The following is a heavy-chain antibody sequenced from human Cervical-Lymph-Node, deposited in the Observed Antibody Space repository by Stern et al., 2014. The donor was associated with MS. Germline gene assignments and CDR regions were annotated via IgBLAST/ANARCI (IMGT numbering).Heavy chain of an antibody. D-gene: IGHD2-21*01. V-gene: IGHV2-70*01. CDR3: VRAREGYYFDY. Sequence: QVTLRESGPALVKPTQTLTLTCTLSGFSLSTTGMCLSWIRQPPGKGLEWLALLHWDGDKYYSTALKTRLAISKDASKNQVVLTMTNMAPLDTSTYFCVRAREGYYFDYWGQGIPVTVSS. J-gene: IGHJ4*02. CDR2: LHWDGDK. CDR1: GFSLSTTGMC.